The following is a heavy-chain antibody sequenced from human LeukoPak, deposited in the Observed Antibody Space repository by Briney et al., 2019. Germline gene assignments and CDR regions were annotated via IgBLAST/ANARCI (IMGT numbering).Heavy chain of an antibody. V-gene: IGHV3-33*03. Sequence: GGSLTLSCAASGFTFTSYGMHWVRPAPGKGLEWVAMIWYDGSHKKYADSVEGRFSISRDTSKNTLYLQMNSLRADDTAVYYCARGVPIPATHPIDYWGQGSLVTVSS. J-gene: IGHJ4*02. CDR2: IWYDGSHK. D-gene: IGHD3-10*01. CDR1: GFTFTSYG. CDR3: ARGVPIPATHPIDY.